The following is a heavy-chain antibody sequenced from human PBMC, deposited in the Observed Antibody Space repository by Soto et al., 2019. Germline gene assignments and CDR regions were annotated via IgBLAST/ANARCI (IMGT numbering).Heavy chain of an antibody. CDR2: ISYDGSNK. J-gene: IGHJ6*02. V-gene: IGHV3-30-3*01. Sequence: GGSLRLSCAASGFTFSSYAMHWVRQAPGKGLEWVAVISYDGSNKYYADSVKGRFTISRDNSKNTLYLQMNSLRAEDTAVYYCARSCWSLEWLVRYYYYGMDVWGQGTTVTVSS. D-gene: IGHD6-19*01. CDR1: GFTFSSYA. CDR3: ARSCWSLEWLVRYYYYGMDV.